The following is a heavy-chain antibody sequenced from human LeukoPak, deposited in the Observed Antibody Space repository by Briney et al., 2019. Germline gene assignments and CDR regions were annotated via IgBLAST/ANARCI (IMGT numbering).Heavy chain of an antibody. CDR3: ATYMLRDNWNVHTFDS. CDR1: GGTFITYT. CDR2: IIPIFGTA. D-gene: IGHD1-1*01. V-gene: IGHV1-69*05. Sequence: GSSVKVSCKASGGTFITYTINWVRQAPGQGLEWMGGIIPIFGTAYYAQKFQGRVTVTTDDSTSTAFMELSSLRSEDTAVYYCATYMLRDNWNVHTFDSWGQGTLVTVSS. J-gene: IGHJ4*02.